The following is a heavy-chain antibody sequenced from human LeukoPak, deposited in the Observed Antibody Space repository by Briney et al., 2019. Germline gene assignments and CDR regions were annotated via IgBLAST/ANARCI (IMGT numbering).Heavy chain of an antibody. J-gene: IGHJ4*02. V-gene: IGHV4-61*01. CDR2: IYYSGST. CDR3: ARGPTIFGVVTLGFDY. D-gene: IGHD3-3*01. CDR1: GGSVSSGSYY. Sequence: SETLSLTCTVSGGSVSSGSYYWSWIRQPPGKGLEWIGYIYYSGSTYYNPSLKSRVTISVDTSKNQFSLKLSSVTAADTAVYYCARGPTIFGVVTLGFDYWGQGTLVTVSS.